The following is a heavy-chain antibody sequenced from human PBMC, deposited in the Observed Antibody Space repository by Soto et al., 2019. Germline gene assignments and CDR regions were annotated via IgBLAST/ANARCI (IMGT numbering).Heavy chain of an antibody. CDR3: AKDLQFSGWLSAQAFDY. CDR1: GFTFSSHA. CDR2: ITGSGDST. D-gene: IGHD6-19*01. Sequence: EVQLLESGGGLVQPGGSLRLSCAVSGFTFSSHAMSWVRQAPGKGLECVSSITGSGDSTYYADSVKGRFTISRDKSKSTLYLQMNSLIAEDTAVYYCAKDLQFSGWLSAQAFDYGGQGTQVTVSS. V-gene: IGHV3-23*01. J-gene: IGHJ4*02.